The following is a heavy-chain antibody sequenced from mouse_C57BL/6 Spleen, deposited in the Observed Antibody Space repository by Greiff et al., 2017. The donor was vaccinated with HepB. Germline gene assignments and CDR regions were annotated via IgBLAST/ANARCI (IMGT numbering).Heavy chain of an antibody. CDR2: IDPSDSYT. CDR3: ASGKGGAMDY. Sequence: VQLQQPGAELVMPGASVKLSCKASGYTFTSYWMHWVKQRPGQGLEWIGEIDPSDSYTNYNQKFKGKSTLTVDKSSSTAYMQLSSLTSEDSAVYYCASGKGGAMDYWGQGTSVTVSS. CDR1: GYTFTSYW. J-gene: IGHJ4*01. V-gene: IGHV1-69*01. D-gene: IGHD2-1*01.